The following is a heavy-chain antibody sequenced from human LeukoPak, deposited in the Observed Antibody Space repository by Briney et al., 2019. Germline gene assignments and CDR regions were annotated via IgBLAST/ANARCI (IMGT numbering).Heavy chain of an antibody. V-gene: IGHV3-48*01. CDR3: AREYYYSYYGMDV. J-gene: IGHJ6*02. CDR2: ISSTSSAI. CDR1: GFTFSNYA. Sequence: GGSLRLSCAASGFTFSNYAMSWVRQAPGKGLEWVSYISSTSSAIYYADSVKGRFTISRDNAKNSLYLQMNSLRAEDTAVYYCAREYYYSYYGMDVWGQGTTVTVSS.